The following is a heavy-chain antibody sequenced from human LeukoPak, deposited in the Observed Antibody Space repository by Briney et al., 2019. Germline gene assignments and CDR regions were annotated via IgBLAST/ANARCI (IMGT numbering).Heavy chain of an antibody. D-gene: IGHD3-10*01. Sequence: GASVTVSCKASGYTFTGYYMHWVRQAPGQGLEWRGWINPNSGGTNYAQTFQGRVTMTRDTSISTAYMELKRLTSDDTAVYFCARKPGGDLGCHFDYWGQGTLVTVSS. CDR3: ARKPGGDLGCHFDY. J-gene: IGHJ4*02. CDR1: GYTFTGYY. V-gene: IGHV1-2*02. CDR2: INPNSGGT.